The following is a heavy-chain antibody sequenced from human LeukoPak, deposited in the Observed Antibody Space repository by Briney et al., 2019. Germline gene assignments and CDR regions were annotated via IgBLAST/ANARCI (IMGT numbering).Heavy chain of an antibody. D-gene: IGHD6-19*01. J-gene: IGHJ5*02. Sequence: SETLSLTCTVSGGSISSYYWSWIRQPPGKGLEWIGYIYYSGTTNYNPSLKSRVTMSIDTSKSQFSLKLSSVTAADTAVYYCATLRLVQWFDPWGQGTLVTVSS. V-gene: IGHV4-59*08. CDR1: GGSISSYY. CDR2: IYYSGTT. CDR3: ATLRLVQWFDP.